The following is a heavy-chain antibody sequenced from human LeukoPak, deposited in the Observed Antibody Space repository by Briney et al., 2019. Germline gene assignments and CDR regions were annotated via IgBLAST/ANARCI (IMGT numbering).Heavy chain of an antibody. CDR1: GDSVSSNSAT. J-gene: IGHJ3*02. CDR3: ARDKGGRGSAFDI. V-gene: IGHV6-1*01. D-gene: IGHD2-15*01. Sequence: SQTLSLTCAISGDSVSSNSATWNWIPQSPSRGLEWLGRTYYRSKWYNDYAVSVKSRITINPDTSKNQFSLQLNSVTPEDTAVYYCARDKGGRGSAFDIWGQGTMVTVSS. CDR2: TYYRSKWYN.